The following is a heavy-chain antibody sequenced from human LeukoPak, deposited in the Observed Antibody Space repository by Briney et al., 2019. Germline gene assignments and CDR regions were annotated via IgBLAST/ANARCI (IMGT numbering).Heavy chain of an antibody. CDR3: ARVGFDWLFWNFDY. CDR1: GYTFTSYG. J-gene: IGHJ4*02. V-gene: IGHV1-18*01. D-gene: IGHD3-9*01. CDR2: ISAYNGNT. Sequence: ASVKVSCKASGYTFTSYGIGWVRQAPGQGLEWMGWISAYNGNTTYAQKLQGRVTMTTDTSTSTAYMELRSLRSDDTAVYYCARVGFDWLFWNFDYWGQGTLVTVSS.